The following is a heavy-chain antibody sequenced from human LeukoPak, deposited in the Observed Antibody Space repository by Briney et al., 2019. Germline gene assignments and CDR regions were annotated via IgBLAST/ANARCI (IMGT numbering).Heavy chain of an antibody. J-gene: IGHJ4*02. V-gene: IGHV4-34*01. CDR2: INHSGST. CDR1: GGSFSGYY. Sequence: PSETLSLTCAVYGGSFSGYYWSWIRQPPGKRLEWIGEINHSGSTNYNPSLKSRVTISVDTSKNQFSLKLSSVTAADTAVYYCARGPYYYDSSGPTSADFDYGGREPLVTVS. D-gene: IGHD3-22*01. CDR3: ARGPYYYDSSGPTSADFDY.